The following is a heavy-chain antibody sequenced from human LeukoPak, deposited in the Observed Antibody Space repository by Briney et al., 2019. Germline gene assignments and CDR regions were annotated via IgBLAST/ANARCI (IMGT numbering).Heavy chain of an antibody. J-gene: IGHJ4*02. V-gene: IGHV4-34*01. Sequence: SETLSLTCAVYGGSFSGYYWSWIRQPPGKGLEWIGEINHSGSTNYNPSLKSRVTISVDTSKNQFSLKLSSVTAADTAVYYCARLNMVRGVLGYWGQGTLVTVSS. CDR3: ARLNMVRGVLGY. CDR1: GGSFSGYY. CDR2: INHSGST. D-gene: IGHD3-10*01.